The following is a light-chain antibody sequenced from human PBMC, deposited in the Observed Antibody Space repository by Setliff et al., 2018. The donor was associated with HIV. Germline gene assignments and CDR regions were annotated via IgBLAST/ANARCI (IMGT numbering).Light chain of an antibody. CDR2: DVS. Sequence: QSVLTQPASVSGSPGQSITISCTGTSGDVGGYNYVSWYQQHPGKAPKFMIYDVSKRPSGVSNRFSGSKSGNTASLTISGLQAEDEADYYCSSYTSSSTYVFGTGTKGTV. CDR3: SSYTSSSTYV. V-gene: IGLV2-14*01. J-gene: IGLJ1*01. CDR1: SGDVGGYNY.